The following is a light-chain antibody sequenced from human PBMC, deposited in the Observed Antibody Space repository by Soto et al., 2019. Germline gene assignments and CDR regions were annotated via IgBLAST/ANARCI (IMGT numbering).Light chain of an antibody. J-gene: IGLJ2*01. Sequence: QSALTQPPSASGSPGQSVTISCTGTSSDVGGYNYVSWYQQHPGEAPKLMIYEVNTRPSGVPDRFSGSKSGNTASLTVSGLQADDESDYYCSSYAGSNNWVFGGGTKLTVL. CDR2: EVN. CDR1: SSDVGGYNY. CDR3: SSYAGSNNWV. V-gene: IGLV2-8*01.